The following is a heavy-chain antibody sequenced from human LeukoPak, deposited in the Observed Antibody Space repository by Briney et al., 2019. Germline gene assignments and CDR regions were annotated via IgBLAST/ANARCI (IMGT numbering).Heavy chain of an antibody. D-gene: IGHD3-16*01. V-gene: IGHV4-30-4*01. J-gene: IGHJ4*02. CDR3: ARRTSNYYVWGSHFDY. CDR2: IYYSGST. Sequence: SETLSLTCTVSGGSISSGDYYWRWLRQPPGKGLEWIGYIYYSGSTYYNPSLKSRVTISVDTSKNQFSLKLSSVTAADTAVYYCARRTSNYYVWGSHFDYWGQGTLVTVSS. CDR1: GGSISSGDYY.